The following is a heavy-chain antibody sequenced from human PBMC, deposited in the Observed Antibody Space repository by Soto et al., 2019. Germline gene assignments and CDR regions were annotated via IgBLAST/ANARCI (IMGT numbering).Heavy chain of an antibody. CDR1: GYTFTSYG. CDR3: ARPIGATVGWFDP. D-gene: IGHD4-17*01. CDR2: ISADNDNT. V-gene: IGHV1-18*01. J-gene: IGHJ5*02. Sequence: GASVKVSCKSSGYTFTSYGIIWVRQAPGQGLEWMGWISADNDNTNYAQKLQGRVTITRDTSASTAYMELSSLRPEDTAVYYCARPIGATVGWFDPWGQGTLVTAPQ.